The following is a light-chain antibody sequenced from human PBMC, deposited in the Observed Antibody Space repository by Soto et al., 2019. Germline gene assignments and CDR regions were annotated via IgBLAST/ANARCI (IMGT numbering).Light chain of an antibody. Sequence: DIQMTQSPSSGSASVGDRVTITCRASQGISNWLAWYQQKPGKAPKLLIYVASSLESGVPSRFSGSGSGTEFTLTISSLQPDDFATYYCQQYNSYSPWTFGQGTKVDIK. CDR3: QQYNSYSPWT. CDR1: QGISNW. V-gene: IGKV1-5*01. CDR2: VAS. J-gene: IGKJ1*01.